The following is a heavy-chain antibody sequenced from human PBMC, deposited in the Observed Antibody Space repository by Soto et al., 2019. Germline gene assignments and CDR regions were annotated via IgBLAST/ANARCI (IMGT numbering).Heavy chain of an antibody. CDR3: ARQGFGQLHGLVDV. V-gene: IGHV4-59*08. Sequence: QVQLQESGPGLVKPSETLSLTCSVSGGSITSHYCSWFRQPPGKGLEWIGYINHSGLTSYNPSLKSRVTMSVDTSKNHFSLKVNSVTAADTALYYCARQGFGQLHGLVDVWGPGITVTVSS. D-gene: IGHD3-10*01. J-gene: IGHJ6*02. CDR1: GGSITSHY. CDR2: INHSGLT.